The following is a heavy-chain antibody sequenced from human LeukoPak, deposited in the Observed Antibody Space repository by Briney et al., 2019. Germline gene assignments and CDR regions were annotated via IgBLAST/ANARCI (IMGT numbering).Heavy chain of an antibody. J-gene: IGHJ3*02. CDR3: AKAGGRAFDI. Sequence: PGGSLRLSCAASGFTLDDYAMHWVRQAPGKGLEWVSGISWNSGSIGYADSVKGRFTISRDNAKNSLYLQMNSLRAEDMALYYCAKAGGRAFDIWGQGTMVTVSS. D-gene: IGHD2-15*01. CDR2: ISWNSGSI. V-gene: IGHV3-9*03. CDR1: GFTLDDYA.